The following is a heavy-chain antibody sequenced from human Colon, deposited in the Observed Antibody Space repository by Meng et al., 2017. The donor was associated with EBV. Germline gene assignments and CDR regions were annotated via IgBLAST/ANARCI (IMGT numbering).Heavy chain of an antibody. V-gene: IGHV4-30-2*01. CDR3: ARDTSTWGNKGLDH. Sequence: QLQHAASRLGLVNPSQTLSLTCVVYGDSFTNCGYSWSWIRQPTGKGLEWIGYIYHSGSTKYNPSLKSRVTISVDTSKNQFSLKLSSVTAADTAVYYCARDTSTWGNKGLDHWGQGILVTVSS. D-gene: IGHD7-27*01. CDR2: IYHSGST. J-gene: IGHJ4*02. CDR1: GDSFTNCGYS.